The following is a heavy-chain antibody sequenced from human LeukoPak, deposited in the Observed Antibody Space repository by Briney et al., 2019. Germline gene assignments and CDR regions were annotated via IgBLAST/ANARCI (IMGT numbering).Heavy chain of an antibody. CDR1: GGSISSGGYY. J-gene: IGHJ6*02. D-gene: IGHD4-17*01. CDR2: IYYSGST. CDR3: AREHGDSDPHMGYYYGMDV. V-gene: IGHV4-31*03. Sequence: PSETLSLTCTVSGGSISSGGYYWSCIRQHPGKGLEWIGYIYYSGSTYYNPSLKSRVTISVDTSKNQFSLKLSSVTAADTAVYYCAREHGDSDPHMGYYYGMDVWGQGTTVTGSS.